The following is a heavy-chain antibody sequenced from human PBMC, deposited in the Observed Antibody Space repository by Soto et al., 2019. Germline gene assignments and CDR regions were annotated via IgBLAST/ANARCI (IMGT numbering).Heavy chain of an antibody. Sequence: EVQLVESGGGLVQPGGSLRLSCVASGFIFTSHWMHWVRQAPGKGLVWVSRIKSDGSGTIYADSVKGRFTISRDNAKNTLYLQRNSLSADDAAVYYCAREWTMTVGAFETWVQGTLVTVSS. CDR3: AREWTMTVGAFET. CDR1: GFIFTSHW. J-gene: IGHJ5*02. V-gene: IGHV3-74*01. D-gene: IGHD1-26*01. CDR2: IKSDGSGT.